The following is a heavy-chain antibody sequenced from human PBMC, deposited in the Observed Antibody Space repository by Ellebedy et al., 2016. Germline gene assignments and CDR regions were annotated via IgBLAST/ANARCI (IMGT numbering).Heavy chain of an antibody. V-gene: IGHV3-13*04. CDR1: GFTFSNYD. CDR2: IGTAGDT. D-gene: IGHD5-12*01. Sequence: GESLKISXAASGFTFSNYDMHWVRQVIGKGLEWVSVIGTAGDTYYRDSVKGRFTISRENAKNSSYLQMNSLRAGDTAVYYCARENIVATIYYYYYGMDVWGQGTTVTVSS. J-gene: IGHJ6*02. CDR3: ARENIVATIYYYYYGMDV.